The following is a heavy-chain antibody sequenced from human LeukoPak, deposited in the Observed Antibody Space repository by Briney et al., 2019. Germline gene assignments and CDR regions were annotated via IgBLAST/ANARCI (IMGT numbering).Heavy chain of an antibody. CDR2: ISSSSSTI. Sequence: GGSLRLSCAASGFTFSSYSMNWVRQAPGKGLEWVSYISSSSSTIYYADSVKGRFTISRDNAKNSLYLQMNSLRDEDTAVYYCARDRGHNYYDSSGYYERFDYWGQGTLVTVSS. CDR1: GFTFSSYS. D-gene: IGHD3-22*01. J-gene: IGHJ4*02. CDR3: ARDRGHNYYDSSGYYERFDY. V-gene: IGHV3-48*02.